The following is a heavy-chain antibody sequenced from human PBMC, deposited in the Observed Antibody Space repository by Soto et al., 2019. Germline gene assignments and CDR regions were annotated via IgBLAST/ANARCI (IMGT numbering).Heavy chain of an antibody. CDR3: ARDHEYSSSSLDY. CDR2: IWYDGSNK. J-gene: IGHJ4*02. CDR1: GFTFSSYG. Sequence: GGSLRLSCVASGFTFSSYGMHWVRQAPGKGLEWVAVIWYDGSNKYYADSVKGRFTISRDNSKNTLYLQMNSLRAEDTAVYYCARDHEYSSSSLDYWGQGTLVTVSS. V-gene: IGHV3-33*08. D-gene: IGHD6-6*01.